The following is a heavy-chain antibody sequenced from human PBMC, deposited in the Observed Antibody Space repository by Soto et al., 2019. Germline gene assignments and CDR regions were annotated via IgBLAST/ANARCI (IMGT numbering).Heavy chain of an antibody. D-gene: IGHD3-3*01. V-gene: IGHV3-23*01. Sequence: PGGPMRVSCAAAGFNFSSYAMSWVRQDPGKGLEWVSAISGSGGSTYYADSVKGRFTISRDNSKNTLYLQMNSLRAEDTAVYYCVKELSILEWLPLIPFDYWGQGTLVTVSS. CDR3: VKELSILEWLPLIPFDY. J-gene: IGHJ4*02. CDR1: GFNFSSYA. CDR2: ISGSGGST.